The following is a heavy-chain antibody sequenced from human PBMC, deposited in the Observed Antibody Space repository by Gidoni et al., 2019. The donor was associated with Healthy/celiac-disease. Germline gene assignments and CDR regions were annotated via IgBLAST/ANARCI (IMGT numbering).Heavy chain of an antibody. CDR3: ARDLGDFWSGYEYYYYYYMDV. CDR2: IYTSGIT. Sequence: QVQLQESCPGLVKPSQTLSLTCTVSVASISSGISYLCWIRHPAGKVLEWIGRIYTSGITNYNPSLKSRVTISVDTSKNQFSRKLSSVTAAETAVYYCARDLGDFWSGYEYYYYYYMDVWGKGTTVTVSS. CDR1: VASISSGISY. D-gene: IGHD3-3*01. J-gene: IGHJ6*03. V-gene: IGHV4-61*02.